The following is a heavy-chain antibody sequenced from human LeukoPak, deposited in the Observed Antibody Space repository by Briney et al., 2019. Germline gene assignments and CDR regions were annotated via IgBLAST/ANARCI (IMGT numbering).Heavy chain of an antibody. D-gene: IGHD3-3*01. V-gene: IGHV4-34*01. Sequence: SETLSLTCAVYGGSFSGYYWSWIRQPPGKGLEWIGEINHSGSTNYNPSLKSRVTISVDTSKNQFSLKLSSATAADTAVYYCARGPKYDFWSGYYLGGDAFDIWGQGTMVTVSS. CDR3: ARGPKYDFWSGYYLGGDAFDI. J-gene: IGHJ3*02. CDR2: INHSGST. CDR1: GGSFSGYY.